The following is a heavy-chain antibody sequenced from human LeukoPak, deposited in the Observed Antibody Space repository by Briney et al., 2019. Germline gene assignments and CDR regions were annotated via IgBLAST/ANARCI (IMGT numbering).Heavy chain of an antibody. J-gene: IGHJ4*02. Sequence: SETLSLTCTISGGSISSSSYYWSWIRQPPGKGLEWIGEINHSGNTNYNPSLKSRVTLSVDTSKNQFSLKLNSVTAPDTAVYYCARARGAVAIDYWGQGTLLTVSS. CDR2: INHSGNT. V-gene: IGHV4-39*07. CDR1: GGSISSSSYY. D-gene: IGHD6-19*01. CDR3: ARARGAVAIDY.